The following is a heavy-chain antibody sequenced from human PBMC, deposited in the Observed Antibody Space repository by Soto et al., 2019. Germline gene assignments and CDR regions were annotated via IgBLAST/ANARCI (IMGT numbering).Heavy chain of an antibody. J-gene: IGHJ3*01. D-gene: IGHD6-19*01. Sequence: GGSLRLSCAASGFTFSSYTMAWVRQAPGKGLEWVSSTSDGGRSPNYADSVKGRFTISRDNYKNTLYLQMNSLRVEDTAVYYCAKGHSGSVWGQGTMVTVSS. CDR3: AKGHSGSV. V-gene: IGHV3-23*01. CDR1: GFTFSSYT. CDR2: TSDGGRSP.